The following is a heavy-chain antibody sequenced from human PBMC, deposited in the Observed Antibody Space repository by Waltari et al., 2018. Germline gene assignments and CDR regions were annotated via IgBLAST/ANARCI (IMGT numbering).Heavy chain of an antibody. J-gene: IGHJ5*02. CDR3: ARVPLMYSSSSRWRNWFDP. CDR2: IKEDGSEK. Sequence: EVQLVESGGGVVQPGGSLRLSCAVSGFTLSRCWIPWVRQAPGKGLEWVGNIKEDGSEKYYVDSVKGRFTISRDNAKNSLSLQMNSLRAEDTAVYYCARVPLMYSSSSRWRNWFDPWGQGTLVTVSS. CDR1: GFTLSRCW. D-gene: IGHD6-6*01. V-gene: IGHV3-7*03.